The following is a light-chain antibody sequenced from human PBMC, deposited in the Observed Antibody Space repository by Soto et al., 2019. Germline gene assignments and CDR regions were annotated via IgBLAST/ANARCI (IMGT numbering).Light chain of an antibody. V-gene: IGKV1-39*01. CDR2: GMS. J-gene: IGKJ4*01. Sequence: DIQVTQSPSSLSASVGDRVTLTCRASQRITTYLNWYQQRPGQAPKLLIFGMSNLQSVVPSRFSGSGSGIEFTLTINNLQPEDFATYYCQQSYSTPLTFGGGTYLEIK. CDR1: QRITTY. CDR3: QQSYSTPLT.